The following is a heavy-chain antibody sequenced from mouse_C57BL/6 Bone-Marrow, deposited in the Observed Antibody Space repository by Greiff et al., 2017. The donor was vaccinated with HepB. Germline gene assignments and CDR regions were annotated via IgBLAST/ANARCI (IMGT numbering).Heavy chain of an antibody. CDR2: INPSSGYT. J-gene: IGHJ1*03. V-gene: IGHV1-4*01. CDR3: ARDDYWYFDV. CDR1: GYTFTSYT. Sequence: VQLQQSGAELMKPGASVKMSCKASGYTFTSYTMHWVKQRPGQGLEWIGYINPSSGYTKYNQKFKDKATLTADKSSSTAYMQLSSLTSEDSAVYYCARDDYWYFDVWGTGTTVTVSS.